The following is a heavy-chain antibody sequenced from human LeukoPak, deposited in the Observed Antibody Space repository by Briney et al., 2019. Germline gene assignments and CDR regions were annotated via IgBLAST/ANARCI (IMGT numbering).Heavy chain of an antibody. Sequence: GASVKVSCKASGYTFTSYDINWVRQATGQGLEWMGWMNPNSGNTGYAQKFQGRVTMTRNTSISTAYMELSSLRSEDTAVYYCAREPDYGSGSEGQGEDLDYWGQGTLVTVSS. D-gene: IGHD3-10*01. V-gene: IGHV1-8*01. CDR3: AREPDYGSGSEGQGEDLDY. CDR2: MNPNSGNT. J-gene: IGHJ4*02. CDR1: GYTFTSYD.